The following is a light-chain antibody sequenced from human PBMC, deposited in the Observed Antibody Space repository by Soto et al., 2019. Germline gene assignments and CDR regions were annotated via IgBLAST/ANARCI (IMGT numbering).Light chain of an antibody. CDR1: QSVSIN. J-gene: IGKJ2*01. CDR2: GAS. V-gene: IGKV3-15*01. CDR3: QQYNNWPRMYT. Sequence: EIVMTQSPATLSVSPGERATLSCRASQSVSINLAWYQQKPGQAPRLLIYGASTRATGIPARFSGSGSGTEFTLTISSLQSEDFAVYYCQQYNNWPRMYTFGQGTKVDI.